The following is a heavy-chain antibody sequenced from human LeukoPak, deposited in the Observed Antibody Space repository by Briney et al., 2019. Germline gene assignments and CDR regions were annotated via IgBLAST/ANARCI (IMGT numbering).Heavy chain of an antibody. CDR2: IYPGDSDT. V-gene: IGHV5-51*01. J-gene: IGHJ4*02. CDR3: ASPPPWSSGWYFLYY. Sequence: GESLKISCKGSGYSFTSYWIGWVRQMPGKGLEWMGIIYPGDSDTRYSPSFQGQVTISADKSISTAYPQWSSLKASDTAMYYCASPPPWSSGWYFLYYWGQGTLVTVSS. D-gene: IGHD6-19*01. CDR1: GYSFTSYW.